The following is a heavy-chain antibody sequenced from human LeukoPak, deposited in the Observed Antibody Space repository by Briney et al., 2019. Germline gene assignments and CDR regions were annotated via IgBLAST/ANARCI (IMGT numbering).Heavy chain of an antibody. D-gene: IGHD2-2*01. J-gene: IGHJ4*02. V-gene: IGHV3-30*18. CDR1: GFTVSSNY. CDR2: ISYDGSNK. Sequence: GGSLRLSCAASGFTVSSNYMSWVRQAPGKGLEWVAVISYDGSNKYYADSVKGRFTISRDNSKNTLYLQMNSLRAEDTAVYYCAKDVDVVVPAAMGFDYWGQGTLVTVSS. CDR3: AKDVDVVVPAAMGFDY.